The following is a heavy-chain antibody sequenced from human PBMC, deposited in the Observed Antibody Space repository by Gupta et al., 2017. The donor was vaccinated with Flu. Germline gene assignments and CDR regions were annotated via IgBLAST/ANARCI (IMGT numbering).Heavy chain of an antibody. Sequence: QVQLVQSGAEVKKPGASVKVSCKASGYTFTSYYMHWVRQAPGQGLEWMGIINPSGCSTSYAQKFQGRVTMTRDTSTSTVYMELSSLRSEDTAVYYCARDYYDSSGYSWWFDPWGQGTLVTVSS. D-gene: IGHD3-22*01. CDR3: ARDYYDSSGYSWWFDP. J-gene: IGHJ5*02. CDR2: INPSGCST. V-gene: IGHV1-46*01. CDR1: GYTFTSYY.